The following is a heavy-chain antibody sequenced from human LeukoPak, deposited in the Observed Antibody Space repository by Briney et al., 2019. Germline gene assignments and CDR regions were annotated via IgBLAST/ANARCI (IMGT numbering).Heavy chain of an antibody. J-gene: IGHJ4*02. CDR1: GGSISSGSYY. D-gene: IGHD5-18*01. V-gene: IGHV4-61*02. Sequence: SQTLSLTCTVSGGSISSGSYYWSWIRQPAGKGLEWIGRSGSTNYNPSLKSRVTISVDTSKNQFSLKLSSVTAADTAVYYCASVDTAMAFDYWGQGTLVTVSS. CDR3: ASVDTAMAFDY. CDR2: SGST.